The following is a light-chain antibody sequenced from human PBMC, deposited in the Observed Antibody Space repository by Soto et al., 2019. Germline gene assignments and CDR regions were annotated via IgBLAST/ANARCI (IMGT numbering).Light chain of an antibody. CDR1: QSLTLGDGNID. J-gene: IGKJ2*01. CDR3: MQSGKWPYT. CDR2: KVS. Sequence: DAVMTQSPPSLPATLGQSASISCRTSQSLTLGDGNIDLNWFDQKPAQSPRRLIYKVSNRDSGVPDRFSGGGSDTYFTLTISRVEAEDVVGVYHCMQSGKWPYTFGQGTKLEIK. V-gene: IGKV2-30*02.